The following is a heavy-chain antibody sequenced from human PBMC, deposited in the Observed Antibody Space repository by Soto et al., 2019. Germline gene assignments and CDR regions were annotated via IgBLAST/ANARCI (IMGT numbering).Heavy chain of an antibody. J-gene: IGHJ4*02. D-gene: IGHD2-8*01. Sequence: GGSLRLSCAASGFTFSSYTMTWVRQAPGKGLEWVSGINSGGRTYYADSVKGRFTISRDDSKNTLYLQIISLRAEDTAVYYCAKDLRPAGVWDFDYWGQGTLVTVSS. CDR3: AKDLRPAGVWDFDY. V-gene: IGHV3-23*01. CDR2: INSGGRT. CDR1: GFTFSSYT.